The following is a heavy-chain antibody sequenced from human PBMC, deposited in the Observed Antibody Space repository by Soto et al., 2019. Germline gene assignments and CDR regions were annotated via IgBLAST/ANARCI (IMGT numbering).Heavy chain of an antibody. CDR3: ARLAIVVVVAVPGV. CDR2: IYYSGST. CDR1: GGSISSSSYY. Sequence: NPSETLSLTCTVSGGSISSSSYYWGWIRQPPGKGLEWIGSIYYSGSTYYNPSLKSRVTISVDTSKNQFSLKLSSVTAADTAVYYCARLAIVVVVAVPGVWGQGTLVTVSS. J-gene: IGHJ4*02. V-gene: IGHV4-39*01. D-gene: IGHD2-15*01.